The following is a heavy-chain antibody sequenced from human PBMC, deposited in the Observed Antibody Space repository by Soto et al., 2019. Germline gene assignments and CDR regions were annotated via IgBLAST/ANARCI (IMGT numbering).Heavy chain of an antibody. CDR1: GYTFTSYG. CDR3: ARDWFGIDY. CDR2: INPYNGNT. Sequence: QVQLVQSGAEVKKHGASVTVSCTASGYTFTSYGISWVRQAPGQGLEWMGWINPYNGNTNYAQKLQGRVTMTTDPSTNTAYMELRSLRSDGTGVYYCARDWFGIDYWGQGTLVSVSS. J-gene: IGHJ4*02. D-gene: IGHD3-16*01. V-gene: IGHV1-18*01.